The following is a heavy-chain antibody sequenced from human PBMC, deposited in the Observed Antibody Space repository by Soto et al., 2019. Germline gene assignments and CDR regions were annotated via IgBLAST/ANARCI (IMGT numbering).Heavy chain of an antibody. J-gene: IGHJ4*02. V-gene: IGHV1-18*01. Sequence: ASVKVSCKASGYTFTSYGISWVRQAPGQGLEWMGWISAYNGNTNYADSVKGRFTISRDNSKNTLYLQMNSLRAEDTAVYYCAKDQWAGMGASFDYWGQGTLVTVSS. CDR3: AKDQWAGMGASFDY. CDR2: ISAYNGNT. CDR1: GYTFTSYG. D-gene: IGHD1-26*01.